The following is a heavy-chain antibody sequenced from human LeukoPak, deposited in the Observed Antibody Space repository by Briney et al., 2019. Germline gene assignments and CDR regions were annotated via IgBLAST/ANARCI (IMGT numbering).Heavy chain of an antibody. CDR3: ARDWSLSWGSLDYFDY. J-gene: IGHJ4*02. CDR1: GFTFSSYW. D-gene: IGHD3-16*02. CDR2: IKQDGSEK. V-gene: IGHV3-7*01. Sequence: PGGSLRLSCAASGFTFSSYWMSWVRQAPGKGLEWVANIKQDGSEKHYVDSVKGRFTISRDNAKNSLYLQMNSLRAEDTAVYYCARDWSLSWGSLDYFDYWGQGTLVTVSS.